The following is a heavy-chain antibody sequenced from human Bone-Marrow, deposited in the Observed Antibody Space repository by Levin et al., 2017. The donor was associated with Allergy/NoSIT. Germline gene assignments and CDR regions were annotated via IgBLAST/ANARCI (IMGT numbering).Heavy chain of an antibody. V-gene: IGHV4-34*01. J-gene: IGHJ3*02. CDR2: INHSGST. D-gene: IGHD1-7*01. Sequence: SCAVYGGSFSGYYWSWIRQPPGKGLEWIGEINHSGSTNYNPSLKSRVTISVDTSKNQFSLKLSSVTAADTAVYYCARGSTGTKSDAFDIWGQGTMVTVSS. CDR1: GGSFSGYY. CDR3: ARGSTGTKSDAFDI.